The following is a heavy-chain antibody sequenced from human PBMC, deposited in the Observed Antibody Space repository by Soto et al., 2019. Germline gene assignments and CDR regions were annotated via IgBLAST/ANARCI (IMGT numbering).Heavy chain of an antibody. D-gene: IGHD2-8*01. CDR2: IWYDGSNK. CDR1: GFTFSSYG. Sequence: QVQLLESGGGVVQPGRSLRLSCAASGFTFSSYGMHWVRQAPGKGLEWVAVIWYDGSNKYYADSVKGRFTISRDNSKNTLYLQMNSLRAEDTAVYYCAREGPCTTGVCYWGSRSVDYWGQGTLVTVSS. V-gene: IGHV3-33*01. CDR3: AREGPCTTGVCYWGSRSVDY. J-gene: IGHJ4*02.